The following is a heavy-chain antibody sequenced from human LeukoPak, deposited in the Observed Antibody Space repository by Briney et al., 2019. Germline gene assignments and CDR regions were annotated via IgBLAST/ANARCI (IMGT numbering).Heavy chain of an antibody. J-gene: IGHJ4*02. V-gene: IGHV1-2*04. CDR1: GYTFTGYY. CDR2: INPNSGGT. D-gene: IGHD2-2*01. CDR3: ARGRSRTVVPAVYDY. Sequence: ASVKVSCKASGYTFTGYYMHWVRQAPGQGLEWMGWINPNSGGTNYAQKFQGWVTMTRDTSISTAYMELSRLRSDDTAVYYCARGRSRTVVPAVYDYWGQGTLVTVSS.